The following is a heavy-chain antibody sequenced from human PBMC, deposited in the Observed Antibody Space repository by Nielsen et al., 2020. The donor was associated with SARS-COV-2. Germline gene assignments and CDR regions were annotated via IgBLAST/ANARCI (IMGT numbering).Heavy chain of an antibody. D-gene: IGHD3-16*01. CDR2: ISWNSGSI. CDR3: AREGGGQKGWFDP. J-gene: IGHJ5*02. Sequence: GGSLRLSCAASGFTFDDYAMHWVRQAPGKGLEWVSGISWNSGSIGYADSVKGRFTISRDNAKNSLYLQMNSLRAEDTAVYYCAREGGGQKGWFDPWGQGTLVTVSS. V-gene: IGHV3-9*01. CDR1: GFTFDDYA.